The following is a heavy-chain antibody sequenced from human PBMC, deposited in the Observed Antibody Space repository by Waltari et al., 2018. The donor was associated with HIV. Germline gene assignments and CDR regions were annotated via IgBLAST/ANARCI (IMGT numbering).Heavy chain of an antibody. D-gene: IGHD1-7*01. CDR3: ARAGRDGKLPPDY. CDR2: INSDGSST. V-gene: IGHV3-74*01. Sequence: EVQLVESGGGLVQPGGSLRLSCAASGFTFSSYWNPWFRQAPGKGLVWVSRINSDGSSTSYADSVKGRFTISRDNAKNTLYLQMNSLRAEDTAVYYCARAGRDGKLPPDYWGQGTLVTVSS. CDR1: GFTFSSYW. J-gene: IGHJ4*02.